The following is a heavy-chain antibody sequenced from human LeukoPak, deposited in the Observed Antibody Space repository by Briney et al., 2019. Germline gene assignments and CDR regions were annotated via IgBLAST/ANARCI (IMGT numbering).Heavy chain of an antibody. CDR2: IYYSGST. Sequence: SETLSLTCTVSGGPISSYYWSWIRQPPGKGLEWIGYIYYSGSTNYNPSLKSRVTISVDTSKNQFSLKLSSVTAADTAVYYCATLAVAGTNWNFDLWGRGTLVTVSS. J-gene: IGHJ2*01. D-gene: IGHD6-19*01. V-gene: IGHV4-59*01. CDR3: ATLAVAGTNWNFDL. CDR1: GGPISSYY.